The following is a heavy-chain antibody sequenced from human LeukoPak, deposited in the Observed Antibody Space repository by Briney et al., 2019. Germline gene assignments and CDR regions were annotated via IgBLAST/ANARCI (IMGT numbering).Heavy chain of an antibody. Sequence: PSETLSLTCAVYGGSFSGYYWSWIRQPPGKGLEWIGEINHSGSTNYNPSLKSRVTISVDTSKNQFSLKLSSVTAADTAVYYCARGRGLPAAAYYYYGMDVWGKGTTVTVPS. CDR3: ARGRGLPAAAYYYYGMDV. J-gene: IGHJ6*04. CDR2: INHSGST. CDR1: GGSFSGYY. V-gene: IGHV4-34*01. D-gene: IGHD2-2*01.